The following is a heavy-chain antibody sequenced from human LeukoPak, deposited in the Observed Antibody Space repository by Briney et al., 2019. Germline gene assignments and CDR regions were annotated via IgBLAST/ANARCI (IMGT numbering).Heavy chain of an antibody. Sequence: ASVTVSCKASGYTFTSYPMNWVRQAPGQGLEWMGWINTNTGNPTYAQGFTGRFVFSLDTPVSTAYLQISSLKAEDTAVYYCAIPRIAAAGPAFDYWGQGTLVTVSS. J-gene: IGHJ4*02. CDR1: GYTFTSYP. CDR3: AIPRIAAAGPAFDY. V-gene: IGHV7-4-1*02. D-gene: IGHD6-13*01. CDR2: INTNTGNP.